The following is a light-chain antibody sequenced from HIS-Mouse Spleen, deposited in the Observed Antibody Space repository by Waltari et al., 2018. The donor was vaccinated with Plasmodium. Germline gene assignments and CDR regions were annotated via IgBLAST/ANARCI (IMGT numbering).Light chain of an antibody. CDR1: SSDVGGYNS. V-gene: IGLV2-8*01. CDR2: EVS. Sequence: QSALTQPPSASGSPGQSVTISCTGTSSDVGGYNSVSWYQQHPGKAPKLMIYEVSKRPSGVPDRFSGSKSGNTASLTISGLQAEDEADYYCCSYAGSYTWVFGGGTKLTVL. CDR3: CSYAGSYTWV. J-gene: IGLJ2*01.